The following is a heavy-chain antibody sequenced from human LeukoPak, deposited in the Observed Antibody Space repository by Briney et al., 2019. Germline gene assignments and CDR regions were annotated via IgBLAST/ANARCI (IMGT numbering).Heavy chain of an antibody. V-gene: IGHV3-7*01. CDR2: IKQDGSEK. CDR3: ARKAGSYRQYYYYYMDV. CDR1: GFTFSSYW. D-gene: IGHD3-10*01. Sequence: PGGSLRLSCAASGFTFSSYWMSWVRQAPGKGLEWVANIKQDGSEKYYVDSVKGRFTISRDNAKNSLYLQMNSLRAEDTAVYYCARKAGSYRQYYYYYMDVWGKGTTVTISS. J-gene: IGHJ6*03.